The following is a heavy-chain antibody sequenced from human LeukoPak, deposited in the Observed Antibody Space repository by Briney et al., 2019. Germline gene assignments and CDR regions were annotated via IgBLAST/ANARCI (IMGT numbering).Heavy chain of an antibody. CDR1: GGTFSSYA. CDR2: IIPIFGTA. V-gene: IGHV1-69*05. D-gene: IGHD3-10*01. CDR3: ARVGLWFSYYYYMDV. J-gene: IGHJ6*03. Sequence: SVKVSCKASGGTFSSYAISWVRQAPGQGIEWMGGIIPIFGTANYAQKFQGRVTITTDESTSTAYMELSSLRSEDTAVYYCARVGLWFSYYYYMDVWGKGTTVTVSS.